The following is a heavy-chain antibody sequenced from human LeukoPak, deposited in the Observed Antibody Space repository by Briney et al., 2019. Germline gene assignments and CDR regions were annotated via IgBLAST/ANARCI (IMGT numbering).Heavy chain of an antibody. Sequence: PSETLSLTCTASGGSISSGSYYWGWIRQPPGKGLEWIGSIYYSGSTHYNPSLKSRVTISVDTSKNEFSLKLSSVTAADTAVYYCARNNTLMMYPRGGEDKGFDYWGQGTLVTVSS. V-gene: IGHV4-39*01. CDR2: IYYSGST. J-gene: IGHJ4*02. D-gene: IGHD2-8*01. CDR1: GGSISSGSYY. CDR3: ARNNTLMMYPRGGEDKGFDY.